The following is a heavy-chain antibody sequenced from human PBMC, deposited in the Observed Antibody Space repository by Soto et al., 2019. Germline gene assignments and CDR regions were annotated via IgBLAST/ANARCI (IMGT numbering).Heavy chain of an antibody. CDR3: VRGCGRPICPYYLDV. V-gene: IGHV3-7*01. J-gene: IGHJ6*03. CDR1: GFTVSTYC. CDR2: IKQDGNEK. D-gene: IGHD2-15*01. Sequence: EVQLVESGGGLVQPGGSLRLSCVASGFTVSTYCMSWVRLAPGTGLEWVATIKQDGNEKHYVDSVKGRLAISRENAENSRYLQMSGLRPDDTAVYYCVRGCGRPICPYYLDVWGEGTAVTVSS.